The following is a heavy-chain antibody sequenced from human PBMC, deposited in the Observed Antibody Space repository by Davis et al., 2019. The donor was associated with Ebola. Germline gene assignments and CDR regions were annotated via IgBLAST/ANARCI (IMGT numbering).Heavy chain of an antibody. D-gene: IGHD3-10*01. V-gene: IGHV1-2*02. CDR2: INPNSGGT. CDR1: GYTFTSYY. J-gene: IGHJ6*02. CDR3: ARDKNYGSGSYFMGHGMDV. Sequence: ASVKVSCKASGYTFTSYYMHWVRQAPGQGLEWMGWINPNSGGTNYAQKFQGRVTMTRDTSISTAYMELSRLRSDDTAVYYCARDKNYGSGSYFMGHGMDVWGQGTTVTVSS.